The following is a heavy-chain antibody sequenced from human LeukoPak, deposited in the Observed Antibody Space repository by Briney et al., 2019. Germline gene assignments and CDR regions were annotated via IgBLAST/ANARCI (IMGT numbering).Heavy chain of an antibody. V-gene: IGHV1-8*01. D-gene: IGHD3-10*01. J-gene: IGHJ5*02. Sequence: ASVKVSCKASGYTFTSYDINWVRQATGQGLEWMGWMNPNSGNTGYALKFQGRVTMTRNTSISTAYMELSSLRSEDTAAYYCARASSGENWFGPWGQGTLVTVSS. CDR1: GYTFTSYD. CDR3: ARASSGENWFGP. CDR2: MNPNSGNT.